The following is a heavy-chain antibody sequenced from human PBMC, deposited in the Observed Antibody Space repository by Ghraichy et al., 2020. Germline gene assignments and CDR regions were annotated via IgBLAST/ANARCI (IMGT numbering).Heavy chain of an antibody. J-gene: IGHJ5*02. D-gene: IGHD6-6*01. V-gene: IGHV1-24*01. CDR2: FDPEDGET. CDR1: GYTLTELF. CDR3: ATEYSSSSSWFDP. Sequence: ASVKVSCKVSGYTLTELFIHWVRQAPGQGVEGMGGFDPEDGETNYAQKFQGRVTMTEDTSTDTAYMELSSLRSEDTAVDYCATEYSSSSSWFDPWGQGTLVTVSS.